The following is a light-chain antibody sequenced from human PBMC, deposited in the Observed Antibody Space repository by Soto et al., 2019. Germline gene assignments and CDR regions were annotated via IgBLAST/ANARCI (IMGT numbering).Light chain of an antibody. CDR2: DAS. Sequence: DIQMTQSPSTLSASVGDRVTITCRASHYIDRWLAWYQQKPGKAPKLLIYDASRLRSGVPSTFSGSGSGTDLTLTITDLQPEDFATYYCQQAYSLPITFGQGTRLEIK. J-gene: IGKJ5*01. CDR3: QQAYSLPIT. V-gene: IGKV1-12*01. CDR1: HYIDRW.